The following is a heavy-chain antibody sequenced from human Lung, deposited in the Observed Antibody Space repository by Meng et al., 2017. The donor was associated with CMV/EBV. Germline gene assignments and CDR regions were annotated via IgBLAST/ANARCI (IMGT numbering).Heavy chain of an antibody. CDR1: GYTLTTYY. CDR2: INPRHGGT. Sequence: SVXVSXXTSGYTLTTYYIHWVRPAPGQGLEWMGIINPRHGGTAYAHKFQGRVTMTRDTSPSTVYMERSSLRSEDTAVYYCARARYFDWLGFDPWGQGTLVXVSS. J-gene: IGHJ5*02. V-gene: IGHV1-46*01. D-gene: IGHD3-9*01. CDR3: ARARYFDWLGFDP.